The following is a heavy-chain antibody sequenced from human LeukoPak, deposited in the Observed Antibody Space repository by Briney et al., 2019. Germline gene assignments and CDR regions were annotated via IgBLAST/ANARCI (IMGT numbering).Heavy chain of an antibody. CDR2: IIPIFGTA. D-gene: IGHD5-18*01. J-gene: IGHJ2*01. CDR3: ARVIGDTAMVGDWYFDL. CDR1: GGTFSSYA. Sequence: ASVKVSCKASGGTFSSYAISWVRQAPGQGLEWMGGIIPIFGTANYAQKFQGRVTITADESTSTACMELSSLRSEDTAVYYCARVIGDTAMVGDWYFDLWGRGTLVTVSS. V-gene: IGHV1-69*13.